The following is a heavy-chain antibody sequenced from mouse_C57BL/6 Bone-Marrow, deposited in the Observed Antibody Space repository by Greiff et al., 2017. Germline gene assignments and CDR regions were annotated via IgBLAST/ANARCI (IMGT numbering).Heavy chain of an antibody. Sequence: EVKLMESGGGLVKPGGSLKLSCAASGFTFSDYGMHWVRQAPETGLKWVAYISSGSSTIYYTDTVKGRFTISRANAKNTLFLQMTSLRSEDTAMYYCARGDYAYEGAWFAYWGQGTLVTVSA. V-gene: IGHV5-17*01. J-gene: IGHJ3*01. CDR2: ISSGSSTI. CDR3: ARGDYAYEGAWFAY. CDR1: GFTFSDYG. D-gene: IGHD2-2*01.